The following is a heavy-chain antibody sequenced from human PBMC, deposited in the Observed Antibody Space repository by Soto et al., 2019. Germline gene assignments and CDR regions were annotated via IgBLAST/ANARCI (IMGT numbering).Heavy chain of an antibody. CDR2: ISSSSSTI. Sequence: GWSLRLSCASSVFTFISYSMNWVRQAPGKGLEWVSYISSSSSTIYYADSVKGRFTISRDNAKNSLYLQMNSLRDEDTAVYYCATRIAAPYYFDYWGQGTLVTVSS. D-gene: IGHD6-6*01. V-gene: IGHV3-48*02. CDR1: VFTFISYS. J-gene: IGHJ4*02. CDR3: ATRIAAPYYFDY.